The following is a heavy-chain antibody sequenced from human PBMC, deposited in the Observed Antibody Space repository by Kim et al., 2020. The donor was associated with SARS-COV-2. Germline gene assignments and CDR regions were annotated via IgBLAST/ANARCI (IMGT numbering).Heavy chain of an antibody. Sequence: ASVKVSCKVSGYTLTELSMHWVRQAPGKGLEWMGGFDPEDGETIYAQKFQGRVTMTEDTSTDTAYMELSSLRSEDTAVYYCATVFEYSSSSGAFDIWGQGTMVTVSS. D-gene: IGHD6-6*01. CDR2: FDPEDGET. V-gene: IGHV1-24*01. J-gene: IGHJ3*02. CDR1: GYTLTELS. CDR3: ATVFEYSSSSGAFDI.